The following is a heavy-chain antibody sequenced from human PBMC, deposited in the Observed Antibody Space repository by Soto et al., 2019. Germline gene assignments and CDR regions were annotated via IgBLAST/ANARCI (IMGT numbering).Heavy chain of an antibody. CDR1: GFIFNSYA. Sequence: PGGSLRLSCAASGFIFNSYAMHWVRQAPGKGLEWVAVIWYDGNNKYYVDSVKGRFTISRDSSKNTLYLQMNSLRAEDTAVYYCARDRGGGYCSSPSCHTFDYWGQGTLVTVSS. CDR3: ARDRGGGYCSSPSCHTFDY. D-gene: IGHD2-2*03. V-gene: IGHV3-33*01. J-gene: IGHJ4*02. CDR2: IWYDGNNK.